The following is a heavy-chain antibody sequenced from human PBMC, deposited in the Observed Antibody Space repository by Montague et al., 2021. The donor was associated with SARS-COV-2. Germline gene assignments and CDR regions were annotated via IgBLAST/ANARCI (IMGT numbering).Heavy chain of an antibody. Sequence: SETLSLTCSVSGYSFSCGYFWGWNRQPPGKGLDWLGANYHGGFTHYNPSLKSRLTMSLDTSKNQFSLRPSSVTAADTAIYYCARAYCGCDCSYLYIWFDSWGQGALVTVSS. D-gene: IGHD2-21*01. CDR2: NYHGGFT. V-gene: IGHV4-38-2*02. J-gene: IGHJ5*01. CDR1: GYSFSCGYF. CDR3: ARAYCGCDCSYLYIWFDS.